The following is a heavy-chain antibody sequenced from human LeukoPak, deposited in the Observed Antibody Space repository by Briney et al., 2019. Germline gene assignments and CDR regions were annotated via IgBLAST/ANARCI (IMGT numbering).Heavy chain of an antibody. Sequence: PSQTLSLTCTVSGGSISSGDYYWRWIRQPPGTGLEWIGYIYYSGSTYYNPSLKSRVTISVDTSKNQFSLKLSSVTAADTAVYYCARDGTGYSSGWPKGEYYYYYGMDVWGQGTTVTVSS. J-gene: IGHJ6*02. V-gene: IGHV4-30-4*01. D-gene: IGHD6-19*01. CDR1: GGSISSGDYY. CDR2: IYYSGST. CDR3: ARDGTGYSSGWPKGEYYYYYGMDV.